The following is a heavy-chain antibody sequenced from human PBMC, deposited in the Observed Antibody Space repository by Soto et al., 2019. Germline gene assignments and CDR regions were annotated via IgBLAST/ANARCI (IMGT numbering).Heavy chain of an antibody. J-gene: IGHJ6*03. V-gene: IGHV3-33*01. D-gene: IGHD6-13*01. CDR2: IWYDGSNK. Sequence: GGSLRLSCAASGFTFSSYGMHWVRQAPGKGLEWVAVIWYDGSNKYYADSVKGRFTISRDNSKNTLYLQMNSLRAEDTAVYYCARQQLGDYYYYMDVWGKGTTVTVSS. CDR1: GFTFSSYG. CDR3: ARQQLGDYYYYMDV.